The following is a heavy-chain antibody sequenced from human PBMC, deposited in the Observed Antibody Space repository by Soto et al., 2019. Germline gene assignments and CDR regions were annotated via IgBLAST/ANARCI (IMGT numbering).Heavy chain of an antibody. CDR1: GFTFSRFG. V-gene: IGHV3-23*01. CDR3: AKDITYDSSAYDS. J-gene: IGHJ4*02. D-gene: IGHD3-22*01. Sequence: EVQLLESGGGLVQPGGSLRLSCAASGFTFSRFGMSWVRQAPGKGLEWVSGISGGGNPTYYSDSVKGRFTISRDSAKNTLDLKMNRLRTADTALYYCAKDITYDSSAYDSWGQGTLVTVSS. CDR2: ISGGGNPT.